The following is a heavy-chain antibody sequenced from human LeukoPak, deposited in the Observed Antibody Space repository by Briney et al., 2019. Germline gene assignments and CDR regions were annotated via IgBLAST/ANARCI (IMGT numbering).Heavy chain of an antibody. CDR3: ARVPVEMATILYFNY. Sequence: ASVKVSCKASGYTFIGYYMHWVRQAPGQGLEWMGWINPNSGGTNYAQKFQGRVTMTRDTSISTAYMELSRLRSDDTAVYYCARVPVEMATILYFNYWGQGTLVTVSS. CDR1: GYTFIGYY. V-gene: IGHV1-2*02. J-gene: IGHJ4*02. CDR2: INPNSGGT. D-gene: IGHD5-24*01.